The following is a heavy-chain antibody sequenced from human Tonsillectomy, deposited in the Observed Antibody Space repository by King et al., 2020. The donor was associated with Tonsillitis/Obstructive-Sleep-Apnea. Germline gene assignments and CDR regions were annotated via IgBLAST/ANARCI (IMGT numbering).Heavy chain of an antibody. CDR1: GGSISSYY. V-gene: IGHV4-59*08. CDR3: AREVYDSSGYYLDS. J-gene: IGHJ4*02. Sequence: LQLQESGPGLVKPSETLSLTCTVSGGSISSYYWSWIRQPPGKGLEWIGYIYYSGSTNYNPSLKSRVTISVDTSKKQFSLKLSSVTAADTAVYYCAREVYDSSGYYLDSWGQGTLVTVSS. D-gene: IGHD3-22*01. CDR2: IYYSGST.